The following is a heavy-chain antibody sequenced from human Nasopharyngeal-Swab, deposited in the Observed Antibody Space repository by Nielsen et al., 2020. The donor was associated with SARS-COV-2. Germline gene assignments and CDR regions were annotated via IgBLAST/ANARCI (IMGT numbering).Heavy chain of an antibody. Sequence: WIRQPPGKGLEWIGYIYYSGSTNYNPSLKSRVTISVDTSKNQFSLKLSSVTAADTAVYYCATAANYDILTGYYSYYYYMDVWGKGTTVNVSS. CDR3: ATAANYDILTGYYSYYYYMDV. J-gene: IGHJ6*03. D-gene: IGHD3-9*01. V-gene: IGHV4-59*01. CDR2: IYYSGST.